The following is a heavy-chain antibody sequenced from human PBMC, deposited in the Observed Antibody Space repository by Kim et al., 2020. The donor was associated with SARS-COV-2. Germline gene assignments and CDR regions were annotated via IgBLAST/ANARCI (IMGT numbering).Heavy chain of an antibody. J-gene: IGHJ4*02. V-gene: IGHV3-30*01. Sequence: RFTISRDNSKNTLYLQMNSLRAEETGVYYCARGPTLLRYFDWPKWGYFDYWGQGTLVTVSS. D-gene: IGHD3-9*01. CDR3: ARGPTLLRYFDWPKWGYFDY.